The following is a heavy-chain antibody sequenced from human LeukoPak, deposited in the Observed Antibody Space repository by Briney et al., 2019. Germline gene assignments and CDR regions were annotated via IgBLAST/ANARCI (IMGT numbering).Heavy chain of an antibody. V-gene: IGHV3-21*04. D-gene: IGHD6-6*01. CDR1: GFTFSAFG. J-gene: IGHJ4*02. CDR3: ARDARLAAHNFDY. CDR2: ITKSGDTI. Sequence: GGSLRLSCAGSGFTFSAFGMNWVRQAPGKGLEWVSTITKSGDTIYYADSVKGRFTISRDNAKNSLYLQMNSLRAEDTAVYYCARDARLAAHNFDYWGQGTLVTVSS.